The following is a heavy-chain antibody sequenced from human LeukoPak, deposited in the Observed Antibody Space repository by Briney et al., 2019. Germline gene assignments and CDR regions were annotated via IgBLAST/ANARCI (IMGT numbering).Heavy chain of an antibody. V-gene: IGHV1-8*02. CDR2: MNPNSGNT. CDR1: GYTFTSYY. D-gene: IGHD2-15*01. Sequence: GASVKVSCKASGYTFTSYYMHWVRQAPGQGLEWMGWMNPNSGNTGYAQKFQGRVTMTRNTSISTAYMELSSLRSEDTAVYYCARAGGYCGRISCPYYFDYWGQGSLVAVSP. CDR3: ARAGGYCGRISCPYYFDY. J-gene: IGHJ4*02.